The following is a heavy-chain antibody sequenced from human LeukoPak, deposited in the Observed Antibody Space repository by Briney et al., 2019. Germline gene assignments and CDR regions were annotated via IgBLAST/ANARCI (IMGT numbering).Heavy chain of an antibody. D-gene: IGHD3-10*01. J-gene: IGHJ3*02. Sequence: PGGSLRLSCAASGFTFSNYGMNWVRQAPGKGLEWVSSISTSSTYIYYADSVKGRFIISRDNAKNSLYLQMNSLRAEDTAVYYCATDSDYYGSGSHRDGFDIWGQGTMVTVSS. CDR1: GFTFSNYG. CDR2: ISTSSTYI. V-gene: IGHV3-21*01. CDR3: ATDSDYYGSGSHRDGFDI.